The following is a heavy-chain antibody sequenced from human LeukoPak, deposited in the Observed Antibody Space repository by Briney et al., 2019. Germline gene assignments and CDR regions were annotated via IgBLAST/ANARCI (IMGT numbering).Heavy chain of an antibody. D-gene: IGHD6-13*01. V-gene: IGHV5-51*01. CDR3: ASIAAAGIHREGMDV. CDR1: GYSFTSYW. Sequence: GESLKISCKGSGYSFTSYWIGWVRQMPGKGLEWMGIIYPGDSDTRYSPSFQGQVTISADKFISTAYLQWSSLKASDTAMYYCASIAAAGIHREGMDVWGQGTTVTVSS. J-gene: IGHJ6*02. CDR2: IYPGDSDT.